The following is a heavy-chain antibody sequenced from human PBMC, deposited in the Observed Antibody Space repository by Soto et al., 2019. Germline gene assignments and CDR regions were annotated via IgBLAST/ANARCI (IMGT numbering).Heavy chain of an antibody. CDR2: ISSREVTV. CDR1: GFTFSNYY. V-gene: IGHV3-11*01. Sequence: SLRLSCAASGFTFSNYYMTWIRQAPGKGLECLSYISSREVTVYYADSVKGRFTISRDNSKNTLYLQMNSLRAEDTAIYYCVKGPSVVYGMSFDYWGQGTLVTVSS. D-gene: IGHD4-17*01. J-gene: IGHJ4*02. CDR3: VKGPSVVYGMSFDY.